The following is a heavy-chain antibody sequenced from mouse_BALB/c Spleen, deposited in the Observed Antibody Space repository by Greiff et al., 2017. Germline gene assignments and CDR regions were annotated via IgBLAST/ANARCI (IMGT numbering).Heavy chain of an antibody. CDR2: IYPYNGGT. J-gene: IGHJ4*01. Sequence: VHVKQSGPELVKPGASVKISCKASGYTFTDYNMHWVKQSHGKSLEWIGYIYPYNGGTGYNQKFKSKATLTVDNSSSTAYMELRSLTSEDSAVYYCARGGNPYYAMDYWGQGTSVTVSS. CDR1: GYTFTDYN. CDR3: ARGGNPYYAMDY. V-gene: IGHV1S29*02. D-gene: IGHD2-1*01.